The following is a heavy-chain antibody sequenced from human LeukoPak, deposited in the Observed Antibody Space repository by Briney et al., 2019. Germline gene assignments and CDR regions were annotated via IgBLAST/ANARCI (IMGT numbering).Heavy chain of an antibody. CDR3: ARGVRWFGEFDY. CDR2: ISSSSSYI. CDR1: GFTFSSYS. Sequence: GGSLRLSCAASGFTFSSYSMNWVRQAPGKGLEWVSSISSSSSYIYYADSVKGRFTISRDNAKNSLYLQMNSLRAEDTAVYYCARGVRWFGEFDYWGQGTLVTVSS. J-gene: IGHJ4*02. V-gene: IGHV3-21*04. D-gene: IGHD3-10*01.